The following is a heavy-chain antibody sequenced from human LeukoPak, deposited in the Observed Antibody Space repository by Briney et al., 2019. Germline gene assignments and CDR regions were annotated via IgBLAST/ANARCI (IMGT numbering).Heavy chain of an antibody. D-gene: IGHD2-2*01. V-gene: IGHV3-23*01. J-gene: IGHJ4*02. CDR3: AKDTTSSKAHDY. CDR1: GFTFSSYA. Sequence: PGGSLRLSCAASGFTFSSYAMSWVRQAPGKGLAWVSAISGSGGSTYYADSVKGRFTISRDNSKNTLYLQMNSLRAEDTAVYYCAKDTTSSKAHDYWGQGTLVTVSS. CDR2: ISGSGGST.